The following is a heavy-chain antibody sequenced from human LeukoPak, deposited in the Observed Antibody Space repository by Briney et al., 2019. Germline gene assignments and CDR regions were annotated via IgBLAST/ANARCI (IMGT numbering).Heavy chain of an antibody. J-gene: IGHJ5*02. CDR1: GYTFTSYY. D-gene: IGHD2-2*01. V-gene: IGHV1-69*05. CDR2: IIPIFGTA. CDR3: ARVAGVVPAAMANWFDP. Sequence: ASVKVSCKASGYTFTSYYMHWARQAPGQGLEWMGGIIPIFGTANYAQKFQGRVTITTDESTSTAYMELSSLRSEDTAVYYCARVAGVVPAAMANWFDPWGQGTLVTVSS.